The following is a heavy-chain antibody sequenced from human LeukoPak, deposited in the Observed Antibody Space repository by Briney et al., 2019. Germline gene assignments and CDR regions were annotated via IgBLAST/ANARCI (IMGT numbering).Heavy chain of an antibody. CDR3: ASENSSGQGGGANWFDP. J-gene: IGHJ5*02. Sequence: GSSVKVSCKASGGTFSSYAISWVRQAPGQGLEWMGRIIPIFGIANYAQKFQGRVTITADKSTSTAYIELSSLRSEDTAVYYCASENSSGQGGGANWFDPWGQGTLVTVSS. CDR1: GGTFSSYA. D-gene: IGHD6-19*01. V-gene: IGHV1-69*04. CDR2: IIPIFGIA.